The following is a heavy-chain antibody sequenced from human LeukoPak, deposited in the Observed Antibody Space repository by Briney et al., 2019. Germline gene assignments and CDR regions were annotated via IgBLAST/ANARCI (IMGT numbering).Heavy chain of an antibody. Sequence: GRSLRLCCAASGFTFSSYGIHCVRQAPGKGLEWVAVISYDGSNKYYDASVKGRITISRHNSKNTLYLQMNSVRAEDTAVYYCARGMVYDSSGYMYYFVFGGQGTRVTV. CDR3: ARGMVYDSSGYMYYFVF. CDR2: ISYDGSNK. D-gene: IGHD3-22*01. CDR1: GFTFSSYG. J-gene: IGHJ4*02. V-gene: IGHV3-30*03.